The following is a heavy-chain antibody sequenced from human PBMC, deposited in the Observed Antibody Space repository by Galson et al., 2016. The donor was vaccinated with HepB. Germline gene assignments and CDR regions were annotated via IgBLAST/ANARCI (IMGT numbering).Heavy chain of an antibody. CDR2: INHSGSA. CDR1: GGSFSGNY. J-gene: IGHJ3*02. Sequence: SETLSLTCAVYGGSFSGNYWNWIRQPPGKGLEWIGEINHSGSATCNPSLKSRVTISVDTSKYQFSLKLTSVIAADTAVYYCARTPYGPMRWAFDIWGQGTMVTVSS. CDR3: ARTPYGPMRWAFDI. D-gene: IGHD3-10*01. V-gene: IGHV4-34*01.